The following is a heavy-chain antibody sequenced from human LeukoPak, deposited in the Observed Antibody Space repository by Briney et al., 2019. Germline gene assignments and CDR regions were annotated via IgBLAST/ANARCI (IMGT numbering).Heavy chain of an antibody. CDR2: IYTSGST. Sequence: SETLSLTCTVSGGSISSGSCYWSWIRQPAGTGLEWIGRIYTSGSTNYNPSLKSRVTISVDTSKNQFSLKLSSVTAADTAVYYCAREGRTYYYYGMDVWGQGTTVTVSS. CDR3: AREGRTYYYYGMDV. V-gene: IGHV4-61*02. J-gene: IGHJ6*02. CDR1: GGSISSGSCY.